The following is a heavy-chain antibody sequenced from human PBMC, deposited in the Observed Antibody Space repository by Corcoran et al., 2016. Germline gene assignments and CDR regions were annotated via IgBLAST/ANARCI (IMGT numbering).Heavy chain of an antibody. J-gene: IGHJ6*02. CDR2: TYYRSKWYN. Sequence: QVQLQQSGPGLVKPSQTLSLTCAISGDSVSSNSAAWNWIRQSPSRGLEWLGRTYYRSKWYNDYAVSVKSRITINPDTSKNQFSLQLNSVTPEDTAVYYCARGGYQLLYPYYYYGMDVWGQGTTVTVSS. D-gene: IGHD2-2*02. CDR3: ARGGYQLLYPYYYYGMDV. CDR1: GDSVSSNSAA. V-gene: IGHV6-1*01.